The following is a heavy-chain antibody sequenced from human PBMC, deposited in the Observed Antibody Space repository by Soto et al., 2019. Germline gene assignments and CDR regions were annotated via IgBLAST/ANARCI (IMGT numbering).Heavy chain of an antibody. CDR2: ISAGGDRT. Sequence: EVQVSESGGGLGQPGGSLRLSCATSGFTFSNYPMNWVRQAPGKGLEWVSGISAGGDRTYYADSVKGRFTIFRDNSKNSVSLRMNSLRVEDTAVYYCARRVGGQGTLVTVSS. CDR3: ARRV. J-gene: IGHJ4*02. CDR1: GFTFSNYP. V-gene: IGHV3-23*01.